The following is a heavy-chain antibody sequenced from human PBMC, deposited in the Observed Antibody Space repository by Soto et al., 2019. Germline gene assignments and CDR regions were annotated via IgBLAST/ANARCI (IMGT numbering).Heavy chain of an antibody. CDR2: INSDGSST. CDR3: ARSLVDYYDRSGYPRFDY. J-gene: IGHJ4*02. D-gene: IGHD3-22*01. CDR1: GFTFSGYW. V-gene: IGHV3-74*01. Sequence: GESLKISCAASGFTFSGYWMHWVRQAPGKGLVWVSRINSDGSSTTYADSVKGRFTISRDNAKNTLFLQMNSLRAEDTAEYYCARSLVDYYDRSGYPRFDYWGQGTLVTVSS.